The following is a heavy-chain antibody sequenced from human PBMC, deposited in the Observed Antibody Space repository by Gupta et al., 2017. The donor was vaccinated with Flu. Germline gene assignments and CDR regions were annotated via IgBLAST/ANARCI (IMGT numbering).Heavy chain of an antibody. D-gene: IGHD6-19*01. V-gene: IGHV5-51*01. CDR2: IYAGDSDT. Sequence: FTSYWIGWVRQMPGKGLEWMGIIYAGDSDTKYSPSFQGQVTISADKSISTAYLQWSSLKASDTAMYYCARLRYGSGWHFDYWGQGTLVTVSS. CDR3: ARLRYGSGWHFDY. CDR1: FTSYW. J-gene: IGHJ4*02.